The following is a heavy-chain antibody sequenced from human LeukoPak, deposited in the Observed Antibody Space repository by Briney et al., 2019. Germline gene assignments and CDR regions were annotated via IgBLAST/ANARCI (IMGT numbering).Heavy chain of an antibody. D-gene: IGHD3-10*01. J-gene: IGHJ5*02. CDR2: IYYSGST. Sequence: PSETLSLTCTVSGGSISSYYWSWIRQPPGKGLEWIGYIYYSGSTNYNPSLKSRVTISVDTSKNQFSLKLSSVTAADTAVYYCARGGYYGSGHDFRFDPWGQGTLVTVSS. V-gene: IGHV4-59*01. CDR1: GGSISSYY. CDR3: ARGGYYGSGHDFRFDP.